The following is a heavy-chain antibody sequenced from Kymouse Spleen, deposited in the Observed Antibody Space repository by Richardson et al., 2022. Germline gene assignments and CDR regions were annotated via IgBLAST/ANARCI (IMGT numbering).Heavy chain of an antibody. CDR3: ARFYGSGRPYYYYYGMDV. CDR2: INWNGGST. V-gene: IGHV3-20*d01. CDR1: GFTFDDYG. Sequence: EVQLVESGGGVVRPGGSLRLSCAASGFTFDDYGMSWVRQAPGKGLEWVSGINWNGGSTGYADSVKGRFTISRDNAKNSLYLQMNSLRAEDTALYYCARFYGSGRPYYYYYGMDVWGQGTTVTVSS. D-gene: IGHD3-10*01. J-gene: IGHJ6*02.